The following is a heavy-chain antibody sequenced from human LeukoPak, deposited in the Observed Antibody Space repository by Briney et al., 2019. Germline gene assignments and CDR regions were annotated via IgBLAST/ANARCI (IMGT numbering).Heavy chain of an antibody. J-gene: IGHJ4*02. CDR3: ARVGSVYCSSTSCFDY. CDR1: GGSISSGDYY. Sequence: PSETLSLTCTVSGGSISSGDYYWSWIRQPPGKGLEWIGYIYYSGSTYYNPSLKSQVTISVDTSKNQFSLKLSSVTAADTAVYYCARVGSVYCSSTSCFDYWGQGTLVTVSS. V-gene: IGHV4-30-4*08. D-gene: IGHD2-2*01. CDR2: IYYSGST.